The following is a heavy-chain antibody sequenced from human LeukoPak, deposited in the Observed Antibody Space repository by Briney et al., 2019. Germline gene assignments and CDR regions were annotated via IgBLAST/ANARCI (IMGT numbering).Heavy chain of an antibody. V-gene: IGHV3-48*03. Sequence: GGSLRLSCAASGFTFSSYEMNWVRQAPGKGLEWVSYISSSGSTIYYADSVKGRFTISRDNAKNSLYLQMNSLRAEDTAVYYCARDRTDYYDSSGYKALDYWGQGTLVTVSS. CDR1: GFTFSSYE. J-gene: IGHJ4*02. D-gene: IGHD3-22*01. CDR2: ISSSGSTI. CDR3: ARDRTDYYDSSGYKALDY.